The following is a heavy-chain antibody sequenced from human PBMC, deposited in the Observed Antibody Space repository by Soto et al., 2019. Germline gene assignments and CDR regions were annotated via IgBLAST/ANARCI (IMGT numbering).Heavy chain of an antibody. V-gene: IGHV3-21*01. CDR1: GFTFSSYS. D-gene: IGHD5-12*01. CDR2: ISSSSSYI. J-gene: IGHJ4*02. CDR3: ASWGYSGYDFGY. Sequence: PGGSLRLSCAASGFTFSSYSMNWVRQAPGKGLEWVASISSSSSYIYYADSVKGRFTISRNNAKNSLYLQMNSLRPEDTAVYYGASWGYSGYDFGYGGQGTLVTVS.